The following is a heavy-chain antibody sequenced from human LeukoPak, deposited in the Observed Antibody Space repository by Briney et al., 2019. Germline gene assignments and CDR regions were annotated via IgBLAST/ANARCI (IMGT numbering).Heavy chain of an antibody. J-gene: IGHJ6*03. V-gene: IGHV5-51*01. CDR3: ARCYSRGDYYYYYMDV. CDR2: IYPGDSDT. D-gene: IGHD5-18*01. Sequence: GESLKISCKGSGYSFTSYWIGWVRQMPGKGLEWMGIIYPGDSDTRYSPSFQGQVTISADKSISTAYLQWSSLKASDTAMYYCARCYSRGDYYYYYMDVWGKGTTVTVSS. CDR1: GYSFTSYW.